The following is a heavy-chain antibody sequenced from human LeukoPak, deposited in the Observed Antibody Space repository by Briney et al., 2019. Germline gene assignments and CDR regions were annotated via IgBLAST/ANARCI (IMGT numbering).Heavy chain of an antibody. V-gene: IGHV4-39*01. Sequence: KASETLSLTCTVSGDSISSTSYYWAWIRQPPGKGLEWIGSIDYSGSNYYSPSLKSRVTMSVDTSKNQFSLKLTSVTAADTAVYYCARHPHYYDSGGFLQLDDLDYWGQGTLVTVSS. D-gene: IGHD3-22*01. CDR2: IDYSGSN. CDR3: ARHPHYYDSGGFLQLDDLDY. CDR1: GDSISSTSYY. J-gene: IGHJ4*02.